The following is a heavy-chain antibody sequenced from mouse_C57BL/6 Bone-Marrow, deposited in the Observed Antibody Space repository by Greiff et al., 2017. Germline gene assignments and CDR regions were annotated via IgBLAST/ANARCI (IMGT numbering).Heavy chain of an antibody. CDR3: ARRAIHYFDY. J-gene: IGHJ2*01. CDR2: IYWDDDK. V-gene: IGHV8-12*01. CDR1: GFSLSTSGMG. Sequence: QVQLKVSGPGILQSSQTLSLTCSFSGFSLSTSGMGVSWIRQPSGKGLEWLAHIYWDDDKRYNPSLKSRLTISKDTSRNQVFLKITSVDTADTATYYCARRAIHYFDYWGQGTTLTVSS.